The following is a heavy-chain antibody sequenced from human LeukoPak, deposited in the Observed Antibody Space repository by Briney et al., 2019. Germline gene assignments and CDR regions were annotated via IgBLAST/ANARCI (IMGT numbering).Heavy chain of an antibody. V-gene: IGHV3-21*01. CDR3: VRGGYRGFDYEY. D-gene: IGHD5-12*01. J-gene: IGHJ4*02. CDR2: ISPDSNYK. Sequence: GPSLRPSWAAAGFTFSTYSTDWLRLAPGEGLEWVSSISPDSNYKYYVDSVKGRFTISRDNAKSSLYLQMNSLRAEDTAVYYCVRGGYRGFDYEYWGQGTLVTVSS. CDR1: GFTFSTYS.